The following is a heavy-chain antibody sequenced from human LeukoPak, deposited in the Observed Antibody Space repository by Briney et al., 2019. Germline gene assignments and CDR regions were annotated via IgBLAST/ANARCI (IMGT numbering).Heavy chain of an antibody. Sequence: SETLSLTCTVSGGSISSSNYYWGWIRQPPGKGLEWIGSIYYSGSTYYNPSLKSRVTISVDTSKNQFSLKLSSVTAADTAVYYCARSTGRVHYDILTGYYIAPDNYYFDYWGQGTLVTVSS. J-gene: IGHJ4*02. CDR3: ARSTGRVHYDILTGYYIAPDNYYFDY. CDR1: GGSISSSNYY. D-gene: IGHD3-9*01. V-gene: IGHV4-39*01. CDR2: IYYSGST.